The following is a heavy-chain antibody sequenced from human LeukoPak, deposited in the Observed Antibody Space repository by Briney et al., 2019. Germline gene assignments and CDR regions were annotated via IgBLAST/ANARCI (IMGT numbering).Heavy chain of an antibody. CDR3: AGGAVTFDY. Sequence: GGSLRLSCAASGFTFSRYGMNWVRQTPGKGLEWVSSISSSSTYIYYANSVKGRFTISRDDTKNSLYLQMNSLRAEDTAVYYCAGGAVTFDYWGQGTLLTVSS. D-gene: IGHD4-11*01. V-gene: IGHV3-21*01. CDR2: ISSSSTYI. J-gene: IGHJ4*02. CDR1: GFTFSRYG.